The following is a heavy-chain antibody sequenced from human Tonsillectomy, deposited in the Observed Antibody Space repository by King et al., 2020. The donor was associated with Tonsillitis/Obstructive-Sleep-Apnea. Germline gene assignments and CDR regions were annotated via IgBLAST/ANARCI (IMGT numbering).Heavy chain of an antibody. D-gene: IGHD2-2*01. CDR2: ISGSGGST. V-gene: IGHV3-23*04. CDR3: AKDLRAIVVVPAAIGPYYYYYMDV. Sequence: VQLVESGGGLVQPGGSLRLSCAASGFTFSSYAMSWVRQAPGKGLEWVSAISGSGGSTYYADSVKGRFTISRDNSKNTLYLQMNSLRAEDTAVYYCAKDLRAIVVVPAAIGPYYYYYMDVWGKGTTVTVSS. J-gene: IGHJ6*03. CDR1: GFTFSSYA.